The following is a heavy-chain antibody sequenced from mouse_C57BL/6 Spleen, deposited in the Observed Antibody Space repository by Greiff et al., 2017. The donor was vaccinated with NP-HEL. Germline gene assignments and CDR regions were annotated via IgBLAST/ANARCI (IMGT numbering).Heavy chain of an antibody. CDR3: ARELHFGYHGSRYYFDY. Sequence: VQLQQSGPELVKPGASLKLSCTASGYAFSSSWMTWVRQSPGTGLEWIGRIYPGDGDTNYHGKFKGKATLTTDNSSSTAYMQLSSLTSEDSAVYFGARELHFGYHGSRYYFDYWGQGTTLTVSS. CDR2: IYPGDGDT. J-gene: IGHJ2*01. V-gene: IGHV1-82*01. CDR1: GYAFSSSW. D-gene: IGHD1-1*01.